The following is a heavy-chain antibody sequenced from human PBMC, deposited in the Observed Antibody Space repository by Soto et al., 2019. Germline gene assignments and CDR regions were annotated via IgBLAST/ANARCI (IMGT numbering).Heavy chain of an antibody. D-gene: IGHD6-6*01. V-gene: IGHV1-69*06. CDR1: GGTFSSYA. CDR3: AMIAARFGYYYGMDV. J-gene: IGHJ6*02. Sequence: QVQLVQSGAEVKKPGSSVKVSCKASGGTFSSYAISWVRQAPGQGLEWMGGIIPIFGTANYAQKFQGRVTITADKSTSTAYMELSSLISEDMAVYYCAMIAARFGYYYGMDVWGQGTTVTVSS. CDR2: IIPIFGTA.